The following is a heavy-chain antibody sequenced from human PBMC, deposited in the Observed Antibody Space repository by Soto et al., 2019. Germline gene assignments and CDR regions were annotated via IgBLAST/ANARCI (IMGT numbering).Heavy chain of an antibody. V-gene: IGHV4-30-4*01. J-gene: IGHJ6*02. CDR2: IYYSGST. CDR1: GGSISSGDYY. CDR3: ARVDYYNYGMDV. Sequence: SETLSLTCTVSGGSISSGDYYWSWIRQPPGKGLEWIGYIYYSGSTYYNPSLKSRVTISVDTSKNQFSLKLSSVTAADTAVYYCARVDYYNYGMDVWGQGTTVTVSS.